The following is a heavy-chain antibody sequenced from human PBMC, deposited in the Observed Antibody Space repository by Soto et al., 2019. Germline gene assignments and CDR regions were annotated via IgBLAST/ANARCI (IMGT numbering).Heavy chain of an antibody. V-gene: IGHV3-48*01. D-gene: IGHD2-15*01. CDR2: ISSSSSTI. CDR1: GFTFSSYS. CDR3: ASHLQDIWAY. J-gene: IGHJ4*02. Sequence: PGGSLRLSCAASGFTFSSYSMTWVRQAPGKGLEWVSYISSSSSTIYHADSVKGRFTISRNNAKNSLYLQINRLTAEDPGVYSCASHLQDIWAYWGQGPRVTVPQ.